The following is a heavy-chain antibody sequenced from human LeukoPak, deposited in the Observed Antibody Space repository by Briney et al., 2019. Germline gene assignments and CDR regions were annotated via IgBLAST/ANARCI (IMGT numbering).Heavy chain of an antibody. V-gene: IGHV3-7*01. CDR3: ARDRGGIFCSGGSCRPHPFDP. D-gene: IGHD2-15*01. CDR1: GFTFTTYW. J-gene: IGHJ5*02. Sequence: GGSLRLSCAASGFTFTTYWMSWVRQFPGKGLEWVANINQDGTEKYYVDSVKGRFTISRDNAKNSLYLQMNSLRAEDTAVYYCARDRGGIFCSGGSCRPHPFDPWGQGTLVTVSS. CDR2: INQDGTEK.